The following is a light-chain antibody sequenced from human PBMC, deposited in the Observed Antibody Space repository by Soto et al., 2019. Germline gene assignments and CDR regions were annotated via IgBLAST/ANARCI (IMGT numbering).Light chain of an antibody. CDR3: QQTYSTPYT. CDR2: AAS. J-gene: IGKJ2*01. CDR1: QSISSY. V-gene: IGKV1-39*01. Sequence: DIQMTQSPSSPSASVGDRVTITCRASQSISSYLNWYQHKPGKAPKLLIYAASSLQSGVPSRFSGSGSGTDFTLTISSLQPEDFATYYCQQTYSTPYTFGQGTKVDIK.